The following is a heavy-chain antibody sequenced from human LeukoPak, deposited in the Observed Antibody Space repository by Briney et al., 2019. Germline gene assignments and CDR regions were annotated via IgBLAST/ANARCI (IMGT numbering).Heavy chain of an antibody. D-gene: IGHD3-16*02. CDR2: IRYDGSNK. J-gene: IGHJ4*02. Sequence: TGGSLRLSCAASGFTFSSYGMHWVRQAPGKGLEWVAFIRYDGSNKYYADSVKGRFTISRDNSKNTLYLQMNSLRAEDTAVYYCVKLRLGELSTFDYWGQGTLVTVSS. V-gene: IGHV3-30*02. CDR3: VKLRLGELSTFDY. CDR1: GFTFSSYG.